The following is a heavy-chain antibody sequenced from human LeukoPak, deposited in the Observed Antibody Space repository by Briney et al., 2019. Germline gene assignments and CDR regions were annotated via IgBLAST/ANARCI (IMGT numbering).Heavy chain of an antibody. J-gene: IGHJ4*02. CDR3: AKGQGYYFHY. CDR2: ISGDGGST. CDR1: GFTFDDYA. V-gene: IGHV3-43*02. Sequence: GGSLRLSCAAPGFTFDDYAMHWVRQAPGKGLEWVSLISGDGGSTYYADSVKGRFTISRDNSKSSLYLQMNSLRTEDTALYYCAKGQGYYFHYWGQGTLVTVSS.